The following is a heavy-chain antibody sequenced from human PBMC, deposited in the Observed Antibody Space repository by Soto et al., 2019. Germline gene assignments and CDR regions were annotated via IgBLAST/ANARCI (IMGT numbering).Heavy chain of an antibody. V-gene: IGHV4-59*01. CDR3: ATDSSGTYDSRAFDI. D-gene: IGHD3-22*01. J-gene: IGHJ3*02. CDR2: IYYSGST. CDR1: GGSISSYY. Sequence: SETLSLTCTVSGGSISSYYWSWIRQPPGKGLEWIGYIYYSGSTNYNPSLKSRVTISVDTSKNQFSLKLSSVTAADTAVYYCATDSSGTYDSRAFDIWGQGTMVTVSS.